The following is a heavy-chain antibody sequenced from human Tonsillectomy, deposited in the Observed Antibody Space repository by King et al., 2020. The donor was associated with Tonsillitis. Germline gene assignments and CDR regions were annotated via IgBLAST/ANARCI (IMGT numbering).Heavy chain of an antibody. V-gene: IGHV3-23*04. D-gene: IGHD4-17*01. J-gene: IGHJ4*02. Sequence: VQLVESGGGLVQPGGSLRLSCAASGFTFSSYAMTWVRQAPGKGLEWVSSITGGGGRTYDADSVKGRFTMSRDNAKNTLFLQMNSLRAEDTAIYFCAKGRTTVTPTPLLLGGQGTLVTVSS. CDR3: AKGRTTVTPTPLLL. CDR1: GFTFSSYA. CDR2: ITGGGGRT.